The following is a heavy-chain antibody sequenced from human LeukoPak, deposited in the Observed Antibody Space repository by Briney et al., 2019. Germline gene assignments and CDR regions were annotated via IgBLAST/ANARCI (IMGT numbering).Heavy chain of an antibody. J-gene: IGHJ4*02. CDR3: ARADDSSGYSLITYFAY. Sequence: GRSLRLSCAASGFTFSSYAMHWVRQAPGKGLEWVAVISYDGSNKYYADSVKGRFTISRDNSKNTLYLQMNSLRAEDTAVYYCARADDSSGYSLITYFAYWGQGTLVTVSS. D-gene: IGHD3-22*01. CDR2: ISYDGSNK. V-gene: IGHV3-30-3*01. CDR1: GFTFSSYA.